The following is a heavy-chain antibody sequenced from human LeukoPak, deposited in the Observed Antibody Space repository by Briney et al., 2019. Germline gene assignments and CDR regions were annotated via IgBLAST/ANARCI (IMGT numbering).Heavy chain of an antibody. CDR3: AKESEGIVATPGDY. CDR2: ISGSGGST. J-gene: IGHJ4*02. V-gene: IGHV3-23*01. D-gene: IGHD5-12*01. CDR1: GFTFSSYS. Sequence: GGSLRLSCAASGFTFSSYSMNWVRQAPGKGLEWVSAISGSGGSTYYADSVKGRFTISRDNSKNTLYLQMNSLRAEDTAVFYCAKESEGIVATPGDYWGQGTLVTVSS.